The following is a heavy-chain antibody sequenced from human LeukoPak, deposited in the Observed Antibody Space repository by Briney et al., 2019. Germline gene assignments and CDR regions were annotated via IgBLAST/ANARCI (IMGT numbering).Heavy chain of an antibody. CDR3: ARRGNWGFFDY. V-gene: IGHV4-4*09. D-gene: IGHD7-27*01. Sequence: SETLSLTCTVAGGSISSNYWSWIRQPPGKGLEWIGYINTSGSTNYNPSLKSRVSISLDTSRNQFSLKLTSVTAADTAVYYCARRGNWGFFDYWGQGILVSVSS. CDR1: GGSISSNY. CDR2: INTSGST. J-gene: IGHJ4*02.